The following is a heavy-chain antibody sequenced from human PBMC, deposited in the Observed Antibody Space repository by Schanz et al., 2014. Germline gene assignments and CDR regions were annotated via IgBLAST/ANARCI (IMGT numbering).Heavy chain of an antibody. CDR3: ARNRGSGGQNWYFDL. V-gene: IGHV3-74*01. CDR2: INSVGSNA. CDR1: GFTFSSYC. J-gene: IGHJ2*01. D-gene: IGHD1-26*01. Sequence: EVQLVQSGGGLVQPGGSLRLSCAASGFTFSSYCMHWVRQDPGKGLVWVARINSVGSNADSADSVTGRFTISRDNPKNSLFLQLNSLRADDTAVYYCARNRGSGGQNWYFDLWGRGTLVTVSS.